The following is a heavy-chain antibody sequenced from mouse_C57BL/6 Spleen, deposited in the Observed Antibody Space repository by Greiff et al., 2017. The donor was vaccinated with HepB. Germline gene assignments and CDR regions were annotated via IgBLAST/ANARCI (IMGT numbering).Heavy chain of an antibody. CDR3: ARIYDGYYLYYFDY. J-gene: IGHJ2*01. CDR1: GFTFSSYA. Sequence: EVMLVESGGGLVKPGGSLKLSCAASGFTFSSYAMSWVRQTPEKRLEWVATISDGGSYTYYPDNVKGRFTISRDNAKNNLYLQMSHLKSEDTAMYYCARIYDGYYLYYFDYWGQGTTLTVSS. D-gene: IGHD2-3*01. CDR2: ISDGGSYT. V-gene: IGHV5-4*03.